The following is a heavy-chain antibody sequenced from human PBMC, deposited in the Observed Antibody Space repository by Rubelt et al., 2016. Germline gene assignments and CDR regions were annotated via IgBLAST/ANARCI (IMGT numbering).Heavy chain of an antibody. CDR1: GFTFSGSA. CDR3: TRESPIDY. Sequence: GGGLVQPGGSLRLSCEASGFTFSGSAIHWVRQASGKGLEWLGLIRSSYATAYAASVKGRFTISRDDSKTTAYLQMNSLKIEDTAVYYCTRESPIDYWGQGTLVTVSS. J-gene: IGHJ4*02. CDR2: IRSSYAT. V-gene: IGHV3-73*01.